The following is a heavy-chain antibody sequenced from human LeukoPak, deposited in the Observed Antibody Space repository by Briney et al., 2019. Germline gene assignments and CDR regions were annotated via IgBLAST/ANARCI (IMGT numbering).Heavy chain of an antibody. J-gene: IGHJ4*02. V-gene: IGHV3-66*02. CDR3: ASPEGYSSSWYYFDY. D-gene: IGHD6-13*01. CDR2: IYSGGST. Sequence: GGSLRLSCAASGFTVSSNYMSWVRQAPGKGLEWVSVIYSGGSTYYADSVKGRFTISRDNSKNTLYPQMNSLRAEDTAVYYCASPEGYSSSWYYFDYWGQGTLVTVSS. CDR1: GFTVSSNY.